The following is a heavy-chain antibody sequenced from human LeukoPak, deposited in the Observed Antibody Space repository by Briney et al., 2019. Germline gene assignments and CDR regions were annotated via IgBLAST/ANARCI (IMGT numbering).Heavy chain of an antibody. CDR3: ARSVTTGTRTVGY. J-gene: IGHJ4*02. CDR2: ISSSSSTI. Sequence: GGSLRLSCAASGFTFSDYYMSWVRQAPGKGLEWVSYISSSSSTIYYADSVKGRFTISRDNAKNSLYLQMNSLRAEDTAVYYCARSVTTGTRTVGYWGQGTLVTVSS. D-gene: IGHD4-17*01. V-gene: IGHV3-11*04. CDR1: GFTFSDYY.